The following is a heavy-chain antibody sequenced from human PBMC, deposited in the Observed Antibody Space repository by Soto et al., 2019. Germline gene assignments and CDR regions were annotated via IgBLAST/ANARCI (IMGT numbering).Heavy chain of an antibody. CDR1: GGSFSDYY. J-gene: IGHJ4*02. D-gene: IGHD6-19*01. CDR2: MNRSGNT. CDR3: ARGWGDSDGWYPFDF. Sequence: QVQLQQWGAGLLKPSETLSLTCAVSGGSFSDYYWSWIRQSPGKGLEWIGEMNRSGNTNYNPSLRSRVTISGDTYKHQFSLKLSSVTAADTALYYCARGWGDSDGWYPFDFWGQGTLVTVSS. V-gene: IGHV4-34*01.